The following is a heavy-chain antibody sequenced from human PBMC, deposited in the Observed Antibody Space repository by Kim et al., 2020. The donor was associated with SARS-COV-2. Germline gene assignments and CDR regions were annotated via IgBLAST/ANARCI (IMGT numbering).Heavy chain of an antibody. V-gene: IGHV3-53*01. Sequence: GGSLRLSCAVSGLSVSSNYMAWVRQAPGTGLEWVSLMYSGGVTIYADSVKGRFTISRDNSRNTLDLQMNSLRAEDTAVYYCVREYSGAYCAFGYWGQGIL. D-gene: IGHD1-26*01. CDR2: MYSGGVT. CDR3: VREYSGAYCAFGY. CDR1: GLSVSSNY. J-gene: IGHJ4*02.